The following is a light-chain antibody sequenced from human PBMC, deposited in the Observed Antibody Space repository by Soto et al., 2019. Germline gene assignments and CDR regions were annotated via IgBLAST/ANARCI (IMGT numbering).Light chain of an antibody. CDR3: QQSYRTPPT. J-gene: IGKJ4*01. CDR2: GAS. V-gene: IGKV1-39*01. Sequence: DIQMTQSPSSLSASVGDRVTITCRGSQSISSYLNWYQQKPGKAPKLLIYGASTLQSGVPSRFSGSGSGTDHTLTISSLQPEDFATYYCQQSYRTPPTFGGGTKVEIK. CDR1: QSISSY.